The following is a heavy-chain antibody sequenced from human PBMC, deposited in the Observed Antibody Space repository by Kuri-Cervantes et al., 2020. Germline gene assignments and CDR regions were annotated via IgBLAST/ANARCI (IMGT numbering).Heavy chain of an antibody. CDR3: AKSGGYNYRYFDY. Sequence: GESLKISCAASGFTFSSYGMHWVRQAPGKGLEWVAVISYDGSNKYYADSLKGRFTISRDNSKNTLYLQMNSLRAEDTAVYYCAKSGGYNYRYFDYWGQGTLVTVSS. V-gene: IGHV3-30*18. CDR2: ISYDGSNK. J-gene: IGHJ4*02. CDR1: GFTFSSYG. D-gene: IGHD5-24*01.